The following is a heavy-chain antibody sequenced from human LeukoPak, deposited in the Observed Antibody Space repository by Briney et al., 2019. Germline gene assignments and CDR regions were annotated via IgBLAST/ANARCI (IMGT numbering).Heavy chain of an antibody. CDR3: ARLRTFDY. V-gene: IGHV3-7*03. CDR2: IKQDGSEK. J-gene: IGHJ4*02. CDR1: GFTFSNYW. D-gene: IGHD1-14*01. Sequence: PGGSLRLSCAASGFTFSNYWMSWVRQAPGKGLEWVANIKQDGSEKYYVGSVKGRFTISRDNADNSLCLQMNSLRAEDTAVYYCARLRTFDYWGQGTLVTVSS.